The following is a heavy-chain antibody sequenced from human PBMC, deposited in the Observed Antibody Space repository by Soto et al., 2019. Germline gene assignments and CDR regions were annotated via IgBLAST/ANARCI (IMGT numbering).Heavy chain of an antibody. Sequence: QVQLQESGPGLVKPSQTLSLTCTVSGGSISSGDYYWSWIRQPPGKVLEWIGYIYYSGSTYYNPSLKSRVTISVDTSKNQFSLKLSSVTAADTAVYYCAREDCGGDCYTYYYGMDVWGQGTTVTVSS. V-gene: IGHV4-30-4*01. J-gene: IGHJ6*02. CDR3: AREDCGGDCYTYYYGMDV. CDR2: IYYSGST. D-gene: IGHD2-21*02. CDR1: GGSISSGDYY.